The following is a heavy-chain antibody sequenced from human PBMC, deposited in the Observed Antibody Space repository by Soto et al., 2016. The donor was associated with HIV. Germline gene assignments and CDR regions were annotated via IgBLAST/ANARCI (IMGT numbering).Heavy chain of an antibody. J-gene: IGHJ5*02. CDR3: ARRAPPYNFGWFDP. D-gene: IGHD1-20*01. CDR1: GGSFSRHY. Sequence: QVQLHQWGAGLLKPSETLSLTCAVYGGSFSRHYWNWIRQPPNKGLEWIGEIEQSGDANYNPSLKSRVTISADASKNQFSLKLNSLTAADTAVYYCARRAPPYNFGWFDPWGQGTLVTVSS. CDR2: IEQSGDA. V-gene: IGHV4-34*01.